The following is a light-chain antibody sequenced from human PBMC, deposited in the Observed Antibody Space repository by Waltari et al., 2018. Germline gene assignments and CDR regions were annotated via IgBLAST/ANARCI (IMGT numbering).Light chain of an antibody. CDR1: QSVSEW. CDR3: QQYSSYSIS. V-gene: IGKV1-5*03. CDR2: AAS. J-gene: IGKJ5*01. Sequence: DILMTQSPSTLSATVGDRVPSTCRANQSVSEWLAWYQQKPGKAPKLLIYAASNLKSGVPSTFSGSVSGTEFTLTISSLQPDDFATYYCQQYSSYSISFGQGTRLEIK.